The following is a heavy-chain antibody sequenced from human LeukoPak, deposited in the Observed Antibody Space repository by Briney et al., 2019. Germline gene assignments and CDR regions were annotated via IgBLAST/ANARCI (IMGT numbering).Heavy chain of an antibody. V-gene: IGHV4-61*02. Sequence: PSQTLSLTCTVSGGSISSGSYYWSWIRQPAGKGLEWIGRIYTSGSTNYNPSLKSRVTISVDTSKNQFSLKLTSVTAADTAVYYCARAFTTGGGDDWGQGTLVTVSS. D-gene: IGHD2-21*01. CDR3: ARAFTTGGGDD. CDR1: GGSISSGSYY. CDR2: IYTSGST. J-gene: IGHJ4*02.